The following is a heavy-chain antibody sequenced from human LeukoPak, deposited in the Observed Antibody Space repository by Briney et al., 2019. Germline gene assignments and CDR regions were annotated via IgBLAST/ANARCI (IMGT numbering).Heavy chain of an antibody. CDR1: GFTFSSYA. D-gene: IGHD6-19*01. CDR2: ISGSGGST. CDR3: AKATVAGNLYFDY. V-gene: IGHV3-23*01. J-gene: IGHJ4*02. Sequence: GGSLRLSCAASGFTFSSYAMSWVRQAPGKGLEWVSAISGSGGSTYYADSVKGRFTISRDNSKNTLYLQMNSLRAEDTAVYCCAKATVAGNLYFDYWGQGTLVTVSS.